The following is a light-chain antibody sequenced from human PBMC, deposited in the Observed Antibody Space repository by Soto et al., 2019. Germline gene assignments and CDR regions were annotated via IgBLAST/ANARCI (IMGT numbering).Light chain of an antibody. V-gene: IGLV2-14*01. CDR2: EVS. CDR1: SSDIGLYNY. CDR3: SSFTGSSTLV. J-gene: IGLJ1*01. Sequence: QSVLTQPASVSGSPGQSITISCTGTSSDIGLYNYVSWYQQHPGKAPKLIIFEVSNRPSGVSNRFSGSKSGNTASLTISGLQAKDEADYYCSSFTGSSTLVFGSGTKLTVL.